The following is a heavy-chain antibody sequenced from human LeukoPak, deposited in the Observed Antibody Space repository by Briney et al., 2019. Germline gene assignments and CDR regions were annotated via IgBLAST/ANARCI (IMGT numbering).Heavy chain of an antibody. V-gene: IGHV4-59*01. Sequence: SETLSLTCTASGGSISRYYWSWLRQPPGKGLEWIGYIYYSGSTNYNPSLKSRVTISVETSKNEFSLKLRSVTAADPAVYYCARVTGYRIEDYFDYWGQGTMVTVSS. CDR1: GGSISRYY. CDR2: IYYSGST. CDR3: ARVTGYRIEDYFDY. D-gene: IGHD6-13*01. J-gene: IGHJ4*02.